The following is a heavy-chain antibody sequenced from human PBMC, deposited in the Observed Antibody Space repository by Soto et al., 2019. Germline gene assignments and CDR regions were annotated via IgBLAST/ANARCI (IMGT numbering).Heavy chain of an antibody. V-gene: IGHV4-30-2*01. Sequence: QLQLQESGSGLVRPSQTLSLTCAVSGGSISSGGYSWNWIRQPPGKGLEWIGYIYHSGSTLYNPPLKSRVXTXVXXSQNHFSLKLTSVTAADTAVYYCARDQLEGNWFDPWGQGTLVTVSS. CDR2: IYHSGST. CDR1: GGSISSGGYS. J-gene: IGHJ5*02. D-gene: IGHD1-1*01. CDR3: ARDQLEGNWFDP.